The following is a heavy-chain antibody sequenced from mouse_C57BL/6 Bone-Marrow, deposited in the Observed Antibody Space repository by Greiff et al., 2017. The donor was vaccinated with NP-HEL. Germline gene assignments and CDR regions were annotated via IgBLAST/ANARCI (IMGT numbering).Heavy chain of an antibody. CDR3: ARDWAYGSSSWFAY. CDR1: GFTFSSYA. Sequence: EVKLVESGGGLVKPGGSLKLSCAASGFTFSSYAMSWVRQTPEKRLEWVATISDGGSYTYYPDNVKGRFTISRDNAKNNLYLQMSHLKSEDTAMYYCARDWAYGSSSWFAYWGQGTLVTVSA. D-gene: IGHD1-1*01. V-gene: IGHV5-4*01. CDR2: ISDGGSYT. J-gene: IGHJ3*01.